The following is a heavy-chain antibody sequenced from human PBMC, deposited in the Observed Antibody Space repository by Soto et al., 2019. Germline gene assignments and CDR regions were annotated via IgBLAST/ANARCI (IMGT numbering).Heavy chain of an antibody. CDR1: GGSISSSSYY. J-gene: IGHJ4*02. CDR3: AAGFLEWLLYGDEYYFDY. V-gene: IGHV4-39*01. D-gene: IGHD3-3*01. CDR2: IYYSGST. Sequence: QLQLQESGPGLVKPSETLSLTCTVSGGSISSSSYYWGWIRQPPGKGLEWIGSIYYSGSTYYNPSLKRRVTISVDTSKHQFSLKLCSVTAADTAVYYCAAGFLEWLLYGDEYYFDYWGQGTLVTVSS.